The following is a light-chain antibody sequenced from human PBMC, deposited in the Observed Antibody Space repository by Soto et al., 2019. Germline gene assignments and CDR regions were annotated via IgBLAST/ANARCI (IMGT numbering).Light chain of an antibody. CDR3: AAWDDSLQAYV. CDR1: SSNIGTNS. Sequence: QAVVTQPPSASGTPGLGVTISCSGSSSNIGTNSVDWYQQVPGAAPDLLIHTNNQRPSGVTDRFSASKSGASASLAIRGLQSQDEADYYCAAWDDSLQAYVFGTGTKLTVL. CDR2: TNN. J-gene: IGLJ1*01. V-gene: IGLV1-44*01.